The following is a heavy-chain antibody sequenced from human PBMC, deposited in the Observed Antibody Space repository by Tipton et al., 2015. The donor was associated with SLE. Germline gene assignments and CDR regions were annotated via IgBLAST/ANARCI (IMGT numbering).Heavy chain of an antibody. CDR2: IYYSGST. CDR1: GGSISSYY. V-gene: IGHV4-59*01. CDR3: ARGPRITGTREDY. D-gene: IGHD1-7*01. Sequence: TLSLTCTVSGGSISSYYWSWIRQPPGKGLEWIGYIYYSGSTNYNPSLKSRVTISVDTSKNQFSLKLSSVTAADTAVYYCARGPRITGTREDYWGQGTLVTVSS. J-gene: IGHJ4*02.